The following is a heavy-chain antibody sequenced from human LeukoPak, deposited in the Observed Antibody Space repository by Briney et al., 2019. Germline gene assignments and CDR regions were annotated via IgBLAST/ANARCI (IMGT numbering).Heavy chain of an antibody. V-gene: IGHV3-53*01. CDR1: GFTVSSNY. J-gene: IGHJ4*02. CDR2: IYSGDST. D-gene: IGHD1-26*01. Sequence: GGSLRLSCAASGFTVSSNYMSWVRQAPGKGLEWVSVIYSGDSTYYADSVKGRFTISRDNSKNTLYLQMNSLRAEDTAVYYCARDRDSGSRLFDYWGQGTLVTVSS. CDR3: ARDRDSGSRLFDY.